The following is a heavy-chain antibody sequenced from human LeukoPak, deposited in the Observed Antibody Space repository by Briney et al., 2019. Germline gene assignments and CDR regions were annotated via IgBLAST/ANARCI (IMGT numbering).Heavy chain of an antibody. J-gene: IGHJ4*02. V-gene: IGHV3-7*04. CDR1: GFTFSSHW. Sequence: GGSLRLSCAASGFTFSSHWMHWVRQAPGKGLEWVANIKQDGSEKFYVDSVKGRFTISRDNAKNSLYLQMNSLRAEDTAVYYCSRSFYGGNSVLPTYWGQGTLVTVSS. CDR3: SRSFYGGNSVLPTY. CDR2: IKQDGSEK. D-gene: IGHD4-23*01.